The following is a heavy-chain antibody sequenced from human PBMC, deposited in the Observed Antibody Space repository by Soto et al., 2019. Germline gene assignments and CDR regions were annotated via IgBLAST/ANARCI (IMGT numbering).Heavy chain of an antibody. CDR3: ARGGHIAVVTASFDY. J-gene: IGHJ4*02. CDR2: IHPSGGGT. Sequence: QVQLVQSGAEVRKPGASVKVSCKPSGYTFNTYYLHWLRQAPGQALEWMGVIHPSGGGTTYAQKFLGRVTVTRDKSTTTVLRELSSLRSDDTAVYYCARGGHIAVVTASFDYWGQGTLVTVSS. CDR1: GYTFNTYY. D-gene: IGHD2-21*02. V-gene: IGHV1-46*02.